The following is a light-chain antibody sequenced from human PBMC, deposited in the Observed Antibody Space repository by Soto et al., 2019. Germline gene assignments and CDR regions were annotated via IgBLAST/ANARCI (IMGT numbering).Light chain of an antibody. CDR2: EVS. Sequence: QSVLTQPPSASGSPGQSVTISCTGTSSDVGYYNYVSWFQQHPGKGPKLIIYEVSKRPSGVPDRFSGSKSGNTASLTVSGLQAEDEADYYCSSHAGYNNFYVFGSGTKVT. J-gene: IGLJ1*01. CDR1: SSDVGYYNY. V-gene: IGLV2-8*01. CDR3: SSHAGYNNFYV.